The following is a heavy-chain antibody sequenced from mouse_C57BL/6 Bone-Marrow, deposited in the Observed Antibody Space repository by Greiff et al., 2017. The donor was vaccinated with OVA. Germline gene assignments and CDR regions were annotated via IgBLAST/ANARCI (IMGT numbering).Heavy chain of an antibody. CDR1: GYTFTGYW. CDR2: ILPGSGST. Sequence: QVQLKESGAELMKPGASVKLSCKATGYTFTGYWIEWVKQRPGHGLEWIGEILPGSGSTNYNEKVKGKATFTADPSSNTAYMHLSSLTAEDSAIYYCARPSGSVPFAYWGQGTLVTVSA. CDR3: ARPSGSVPFAY. V-gene: IGHV1-9*01. J-gene: IGHJ3*01. D-gene: IGHD1-1*01.